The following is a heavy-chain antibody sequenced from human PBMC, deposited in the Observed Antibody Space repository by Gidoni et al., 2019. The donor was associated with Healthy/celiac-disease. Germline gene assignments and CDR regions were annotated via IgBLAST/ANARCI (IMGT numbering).Heavy chain of an antibody. Sequence: QVQRVQSGAEVKKHGSSVKGSGKASGGTCSSYDISWVRQAPGQGLEWMGGIIHIFDTANYAQKFQGRVTITADASTSTAYLELSSLRSVDTAVYYCARSSYYFWSGYPIRYYYYGMDVWGQGTTVTVSS. V-gene: IGHV1-69*01. CDR3: ARSSYYFWSGYPIRYYYYGMDV. J-gene: IGHJ6*02. D-gene: IGHD3-3*01. CDR1: GGTCSSYD. CDR2: IIHIFDTA.